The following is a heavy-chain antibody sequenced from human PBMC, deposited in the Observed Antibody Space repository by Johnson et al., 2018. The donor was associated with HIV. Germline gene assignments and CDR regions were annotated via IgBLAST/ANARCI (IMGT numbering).Heavy chain of an antibody. Sequence: MLLVESGGGLVQPGGSLRLSCAASTFSVSSNSMTWVRQAPGKGLEWISVIYSGGSTYYADSVKGRFTISRDNSKNTLYLQMNSLRAEDTAVYYCSTYTTLITMYVEIKGGAFDIWGQGTMVTVSS. D-gene: IGHD3-16*01. CDR1: TFSVSSNS. J-gene: IGHJ3*02. CDR2: IYSGGST. V-gene: IGHV3-66*01. CDR3: STYTTLITMYVEIKGGAFDI.